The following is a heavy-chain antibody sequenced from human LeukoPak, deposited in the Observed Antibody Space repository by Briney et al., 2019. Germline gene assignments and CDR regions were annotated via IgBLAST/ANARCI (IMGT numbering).Heavy chain of an antibody. CDR2: ISGSGGST. Sequence: GGSLRLSCVDLGVRLIIKKKSWVRQAPGKGLEWVSAISGSGGSTYYADSVKGRFTISRDNSKNTLYLQMNSLRAEDTAVYYCAKSGRGGVVNVLDYWGQGTLVTVSS. D-gene: IGHD3-3*01. V-gene: IGHV3-23*01. CDR1: GVRLIIKK. J-gene: IGHJ4*02. CDR3: AKSGRGGVVNVLDY.